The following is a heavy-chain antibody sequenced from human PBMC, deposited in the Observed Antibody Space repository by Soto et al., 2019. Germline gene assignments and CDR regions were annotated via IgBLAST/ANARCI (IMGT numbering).Heavy chain of an antibody. J-gene: IGHJ4*02. D-gene: IGHD5-12*01. Sequence: QVQLVESGGGVVQPGRSLRLSCAASGFTFSSYGMHWVREAPGKWLEWGAVIWYDGSNKYYADSVKGRFTIARDNYKNTLYLQMNILSAEDTAVYYCARDKYHVVATPIDYWGQGTLVTVSS. V-gene: IGHV3-33*01. CDR2: IWYDGSNK. CDR1: GFTFSSYG. CDR3: ARDKYHVVATPIDY.